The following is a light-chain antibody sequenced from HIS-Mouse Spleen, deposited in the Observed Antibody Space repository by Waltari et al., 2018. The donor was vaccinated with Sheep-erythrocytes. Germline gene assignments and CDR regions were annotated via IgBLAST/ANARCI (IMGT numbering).Light chain of an antibody. J-gene: IGLJ1*01. V-gene: IGLV2-11*01. CDR2: DFS. CDR1: SNHVGGYNY. CDR3: CSYAGSYNHV. Sequence: QCALTQPRSVSGSPGPSVTIPCTGTSNHVGGYNYVSWYQQHPGKAPKLMIYDFSKRPSGVPDRFSGSKSGNTAALTISGLQAEDEADYYCCSYAGSYNHVFATGTKVTVL.